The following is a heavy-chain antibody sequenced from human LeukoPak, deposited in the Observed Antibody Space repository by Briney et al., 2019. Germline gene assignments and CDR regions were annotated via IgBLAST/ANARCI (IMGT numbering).Heavy chain of an antibody. CDR3: ASHFRYDAFDI. Sequence: ASVKVSCKASGYTFTSYDINWVRQATGQGLEWMGRMNPNSGNTGYAQKFQGRVTITRNTSISTAYMELSSLRSEDTAVYYCASHFRYDAFDIWGQGTMVTVSS. V-gene: IGHV1-8*03. CDR2: MNPNSGNT. D-gene: IGHD3-3*02. CDR1: GYTFTSYD. J-gene: IGHJ3*02.